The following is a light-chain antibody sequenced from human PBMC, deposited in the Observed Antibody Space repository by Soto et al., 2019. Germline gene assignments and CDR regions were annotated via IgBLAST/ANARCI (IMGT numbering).Light chain of an antibody. CDR3: QQYGSSRT. CDR1: QSVSSGN. V-gene: IGKV3-20*01. J-gene: IGKJ1*01. CDR2: NAS. Sequence: EIVLTQSPGTLSLSPGERVTLSCRASQSVSSGNLAWYQQRRGQAPRLLIYNASNRATGIPDRFSGSGSGTDFTLTISRLEPEDFAIYYCQQYGSSRTVGQGTKV.